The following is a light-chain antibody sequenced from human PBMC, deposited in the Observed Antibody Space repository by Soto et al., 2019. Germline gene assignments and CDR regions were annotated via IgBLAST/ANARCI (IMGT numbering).Light chain of an antibody. J-gene: IGKJ1*01. CDR2: KAS. CDR3: LRYNSYSWT. CDR1: QSFSNW. V-gene: IGKV1-5*03. Sequence: DIQMTQSPSTLSASVGDTVTITCRASQSFSNWLAWYQQKPGKAPKFLIYKASTLERGVPSRFSGNGSGTEYHLTIIRLQPDDFATYYCLRYNSYSWTFGQGTKVEIK.